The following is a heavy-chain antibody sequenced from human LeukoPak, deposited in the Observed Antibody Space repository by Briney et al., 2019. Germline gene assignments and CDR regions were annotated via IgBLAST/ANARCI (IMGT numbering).Heavy chain of an antibody. D-gene: IGHD1-26*01. CDR2: INPNSGDT. CDR1: GYTFTGYY. CDR3: HSGKYLDY. Sequence: EASVKVSCKASGYTFTGYYMHWVRQAPGQGLEWMGRINPNSGDTNYAQKFQGRVTMTRDTSISTAYMEPSRLRSDDTAMYYYHSGKYLDYWGQGTLVTVSS. V-gene: IGHV1-2*06. J-gene: IGHJ4*02.